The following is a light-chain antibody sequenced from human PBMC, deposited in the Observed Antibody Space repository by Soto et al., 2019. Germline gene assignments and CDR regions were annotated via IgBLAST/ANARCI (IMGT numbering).Light chain of an antibody. V-gene: IGKV3-15*01. CDR2: GAS. CDR1: QNVYTN. CDR3: QQYNSWPPYT. J-gene: IGKJ2*01. Sequence: ETVMTQSPATLSVSPGETATLSCRASQNVYTNLAWYQQKPGQAPRLVLYGASTRATGVPARFSGSGSGTEVTLTISSLQSEDFAVYYCQQYNSWPPYTFGQGTKVEIK.